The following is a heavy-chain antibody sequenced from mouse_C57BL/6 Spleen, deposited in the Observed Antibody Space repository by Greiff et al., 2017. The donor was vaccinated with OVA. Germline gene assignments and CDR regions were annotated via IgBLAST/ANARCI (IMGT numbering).Heavy chain of an antibody. V-gene: IGHV1-52*01. CDR3: ARGDRGSSRAWFAY. CDR2: IDPSDSET. Sequence: QVQLQQPGAELVRPGSSVKLSCKASGYTFTSYWMHWVKQRPIQGLEWIGNIDPSDSETHYNQKFKDKATLTVDKSSSTAYMQLSSLTSEDSAVYYCARGDRGSSRAWFAYWGQGTLVTVSA. CDR1: GYTFTSYW. J-gene: IGHJ3*01. D-gene: IGHD1-1*01.